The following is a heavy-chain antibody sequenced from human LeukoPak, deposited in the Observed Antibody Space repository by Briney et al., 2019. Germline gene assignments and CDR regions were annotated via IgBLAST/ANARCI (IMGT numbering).Heavy chain of an antibody. CDR3: VRDDLRFRPCGSAKQFYYYYYYMDV. CDR2: IIPIFGRG. V-gene: IGHV1-69*05. Sequence: RASVKLSCKSAGGTFSSYGISWVRQPPGQGLEWMGGIIPIFGRGNYAQKFQGRVTSTTEESTSNDYMELSSIVTADTAGYYCVRDDLRFRPCGSAKQFYYYYYYMDVWGKGTTVTVSS. CDR1: GGTFSSYG. D-gene: IGHD3/OR15-3a*01. J-gene: IGHJ6*03.